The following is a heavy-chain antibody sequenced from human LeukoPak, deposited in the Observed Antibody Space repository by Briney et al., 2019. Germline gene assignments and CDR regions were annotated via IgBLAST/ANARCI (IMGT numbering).Heavy chain of an antibody. D-gene: IGHD1-26*01. Sequence: PSETLSLTCTVSGGSISSSSYYWGWIRQPPGKGLEWIGSIYYSGSTYYNPSLKSRVTTSVDTSKNQFSLKLSSVTAADTAVYYCARTIVGATYYFDYWGQGTLVTVSS. CDR2: IYYSGST. V-gene: IGHV4-39*01. CDR3: ARTIVGATYYFDY. CDR1: GGSISSSSYY. J-gene: IGHJ4*02.